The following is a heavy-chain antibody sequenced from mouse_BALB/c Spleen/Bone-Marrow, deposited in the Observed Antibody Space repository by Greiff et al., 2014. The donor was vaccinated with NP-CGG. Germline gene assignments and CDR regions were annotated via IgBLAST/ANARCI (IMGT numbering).Heavy chain of an antibody. J-gene: IGHJ4*01. V-gene: IGHV1S22*01. CDR3: TRDYGYYAMDD. CDR1: GYTFTSYW. D-gene: IGHD1-2*01. Sequence: LQQSGSELVRPGASVKLSCKASGYTFTSYWMHWVKQRPGQGLEWIGNIYPGSGSTNYDEKFKSKATLTVDTSSSTAYMQLSSLTSEDSAVYYCTRDYGYYAMDDWGQGTSVTVSS. CDR2: IYPGSGST.